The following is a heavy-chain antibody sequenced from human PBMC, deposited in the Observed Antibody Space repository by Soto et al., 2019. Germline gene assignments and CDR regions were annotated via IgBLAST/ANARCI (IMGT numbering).Heavy chain of an antibody. D-gene: IGHD3-3*01. J-gene: IGHJ4*02. V-gene: IGHV1-18*01. CDR1: GYTFTSYG. CDR2: ISAYNGNT. Sequence: QVKLVQSGAEVKKPGASVKVSCKASGYTFTSYGISWVRQAPGQGLEWMGWISAYNGNTNYAQKLQGRVTMTTDTSTSTAYMELRSLRSDDTAVYYCARGKGRITIFGVVTLDGFDYWGQGTLVTVSS. CDR3: ARGKGRITIFGVVTLDGFDY.